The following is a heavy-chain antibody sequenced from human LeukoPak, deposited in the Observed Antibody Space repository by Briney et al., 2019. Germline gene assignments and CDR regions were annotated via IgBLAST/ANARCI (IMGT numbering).Heavy chain of an antibody. CDR2: IHYSGST. J-gene: IGHJ4*02. Sequence: PSETLSPTCTVSTDSMSNHYWSWIRQPPGKGLEWIAYIHYSGSTDYNPSLKSRVTISVDTSKNQFSLKLSFVTAADTAVYYCARGGWYEDYWGQGTLVTVSS. V-gene: IGHV4-59*11. CDR3: ARGGWYEDY. CDR1: TDSMSNHY. D-gene: IGHD6-19*01.